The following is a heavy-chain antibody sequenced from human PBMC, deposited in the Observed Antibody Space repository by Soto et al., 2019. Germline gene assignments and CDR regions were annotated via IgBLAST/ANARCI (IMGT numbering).Heavy chain of an antibody. CDR2: ISAAGGLT. CDR1: GFTFSSYA. Sequence: EVQLLESGGGLVQPGGSLRLSCAASGFTFSSYAMTWVRQATGKGLEWVSAISAAGGLTYYADSVKGRFTISRDHSKNTLYLQMNSLRAEDTAVHYCGKVRRDPDSGSSLYWGQGTLVTVSS. V-gene: IGHV3-23*01. D-gene: IGHD1-26*01. CDR3: GKVRRDPDSGSSLY. J-gene: IGHJ4*02.